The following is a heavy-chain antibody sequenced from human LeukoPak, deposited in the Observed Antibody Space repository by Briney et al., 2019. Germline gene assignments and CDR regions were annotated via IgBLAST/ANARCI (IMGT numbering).Heavy chain of an antibody. D-gene: IGHD2-2*01. J-gene: IGHJ3*02. CDR3: ASHKYCSSSSCYAFDI. CDR1: GYTFTSYG. CDR2: ISAYSSNT. V-gene: IGHV1-18*01. Sequence: ASVKVSCKASGYTFTSYGISWVRQAPGQGLEWMGWISAYSSNTNYAQKLQGRVTMTADTSTSTAYMELRSLRSDDTAVYYCASHKYCSSSSCYAFDIWAKGQWSPSLQ.